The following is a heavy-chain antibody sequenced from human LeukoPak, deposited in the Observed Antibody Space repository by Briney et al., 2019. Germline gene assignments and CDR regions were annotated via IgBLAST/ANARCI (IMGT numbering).Heavy chain of an antibody. V-gene: IGHV1-46*01. CDR1: GYTFTSYY. D-gene: IGHD2-15*01. Sequence: ASVKVSCKASGYTFTSYYMHWVRQAPGQGLEWMGIINPSGGSTSYAQKFQGRVTMTRDTSTSTVYMELSSLRSEDTAVYYCAGPLGYCSGGSCYSQSAFDYWGQGTLVTVSS. CDR3: AGPLGYCSGGSCYSQSAFDY. J-gene: IGHJ4*02. CDR2: INPSGGST.